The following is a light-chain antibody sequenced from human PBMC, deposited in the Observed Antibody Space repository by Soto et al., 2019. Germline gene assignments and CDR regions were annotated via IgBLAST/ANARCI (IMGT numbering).Light chain of an antibody. J-gene: IGKJ5*01. CDR1: QSVTSGY. V-gene: IGKV3-20*01. CDR2: GAS. Sequence: EIVLTQSPGTLSLSQGERATLSCRASQSVTSGYLAWYQQQPNQAPRLLIYGASYRATDIPDRFSGGGSGTDFTLTISRLEPEDFAVYYCQHYSSSPPAITFGQGTRLEIK. CDR3: QHYSSSPPAIT.